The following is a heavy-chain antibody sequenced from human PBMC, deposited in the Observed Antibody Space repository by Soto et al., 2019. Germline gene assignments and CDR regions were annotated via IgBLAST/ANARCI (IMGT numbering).Heavy chain of an antibody. CDR1: GDSISSDYYH. J-gene: IGHJ5*02. V-gene: IGHV4-30-4*08. D-gene: IGHD3-10*01. CDR3: ARVSVVRGGTGFAP. CDR2: IHHSGSI. Sequence: PSETLSLTCTVSGDSISSDYYHWTWIRQSPGKGLEWIGYIHHSGSILYNPSLKSRVTISVDTSKNQFSLKLSSVTAADTAVYFCARVSVVRGGTGFAPSGQGTLVPVSS.